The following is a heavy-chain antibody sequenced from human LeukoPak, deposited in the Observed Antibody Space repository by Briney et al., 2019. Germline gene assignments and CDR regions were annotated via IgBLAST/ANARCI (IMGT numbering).Heavy chain of an antibody. CDR1: DYSISSGKY. J-gene: IGHJ4*02. Sequence: SETLSLTCAVSDYSISSGKYWGWIRQPPGKGLEWIGSVYQSGSTHYSPSLKGRVTISVDTSKNQFSLKLRSVTAADTAVYYCARNDSSGYFDYWGQGTLVTVSS. D-gene: IGHD3-22*01. CDR2: VYQSGST. CDR3: ARNDSSGYFDY. V-gene: IGHV4-38-2*01.